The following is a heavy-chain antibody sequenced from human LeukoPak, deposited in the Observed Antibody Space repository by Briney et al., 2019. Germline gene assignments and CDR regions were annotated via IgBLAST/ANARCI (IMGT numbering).Heavy chain of an antibody. CDR2: ISRNGGST. V-gene: IGHV3-64D*06. CDR3: VKAQYDFWSGLDY. CDR1: GFTFSNYA. D-gene: IGHD3-3*01. J-gene: IGHJ4*02. Sequence: GGSLRLSCSASGFTFSNYAMHWVRQAPRKGLEYVSAISRNGGSTYYADSVKGRFTISRDNSKNTLYLQMTSLRAEDTAIYYCVKAQYDFWSGLDYWGQGTLVTVSS.